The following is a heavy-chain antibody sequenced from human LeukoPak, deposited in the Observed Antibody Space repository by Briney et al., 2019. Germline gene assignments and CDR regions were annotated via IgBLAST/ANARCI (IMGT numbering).Heavy chain of an antibody. Sequence: SQTLSLSCTVSGVSISSGGYYWSWIRQHPGKGLEWIGYIYYSGSTYYNPSLKSRVSISVDTSKNQFSLKLSSVTAADTAVYYCARIYDSSGYYYDYWGQGTLVTVSS. CDR1: GVSISSGGYY. V-gene: IGHV4-31*03. J-gene: IGHJ4*02. CDR3: ARIYDSSGYYYDY. D-gene: IGHD3-22*01. CDR2: IYYSGST.